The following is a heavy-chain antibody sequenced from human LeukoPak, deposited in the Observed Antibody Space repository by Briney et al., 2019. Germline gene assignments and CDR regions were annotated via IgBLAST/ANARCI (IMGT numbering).Heavy chain of an antibody. D-gene: IGHD3-10*01. V-gene: IGHV3-7*01. Sequence: GGSLRLSCTASGFTFSSYWMNWVRQAPGKGLEWVANIKEDGSEQYYVDSVKGRFTISRDNAKNSLHLQMNSLRAEDTAVYFCARDRRGEKSQYNCFDPWGRGTLVTVSS. CDR1: GFTFSSYW. J-gene: IGHJ5*02. CDR2: IKEDGSEQ. CDR3: ARDRRGEKSQYNCFDP.